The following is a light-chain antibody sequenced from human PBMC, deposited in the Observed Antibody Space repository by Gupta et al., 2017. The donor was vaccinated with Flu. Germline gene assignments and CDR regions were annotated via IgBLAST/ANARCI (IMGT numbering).Light chain of an antibody. CDR2: DAT. V-gene: IGKV3-11*01. CDR1: QSVSIY. CDR3: QRRNSWPPLT. Sequence: EIVLTQSPATLSLSPGETATLSCRASQSVSIYLAWYHQKPGQAPRLLVYDATNRANGVPGRFSGSGFGTDFTLTSAGREPDDFGVYYCQRRNSWPPLTFGGGTKVEI. J-gene: IGKJ4*01.